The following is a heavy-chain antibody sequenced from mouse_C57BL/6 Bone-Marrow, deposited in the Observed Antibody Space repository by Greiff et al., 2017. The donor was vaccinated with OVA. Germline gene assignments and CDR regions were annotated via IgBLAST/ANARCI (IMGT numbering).Heavy chain of an antibody. Sequence: QVQLQQSGAELVKPGASVKISCKASGYAFSSYWMNWVKQRPGKGLEWIGQIYPGDGDTNYNGKFKGKATLTADKSSSTAYMQLSSLTSEDSAVYFCARGGLGYYGSTWYFDVWGTGTTVTVSS. CDR1: GYAFSSYW. CDR2: IYPGDGDT. CDR3: ARGGLGYYGSTWYFDV. D-gene: IGHD1-1*01. V-gene: IGHV1-80*01. J-gene: IGHJ1*03.